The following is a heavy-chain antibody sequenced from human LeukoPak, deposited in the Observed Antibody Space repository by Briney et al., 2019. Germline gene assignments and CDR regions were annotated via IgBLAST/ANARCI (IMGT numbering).Heavy chain of an antibody. CDR1: GFTFNGYA. CDR3: AKQWLLDY. J-gene: IGHJ4*02. D-gene: IGHD3-22*01. CDR2: ISFSGGST. Sequence: QPGGSLRLSCAASGFTFNGYAMDWVRQAPGKGLEWVSSISFSGGSTYYIDSVKGRFTISRDNSKNTLYLQMNSLRAEDTAVYYCAKQWLLDYWGQGTLVTVSS. V-gene: IGHV3-23*01.